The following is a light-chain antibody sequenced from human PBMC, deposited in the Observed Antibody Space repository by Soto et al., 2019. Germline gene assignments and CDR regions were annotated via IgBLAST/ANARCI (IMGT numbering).Light chain of an antibody. CDR2: DVN. V-gene: IGLV2-11*01. J-gene: IGLJ3*02. CDR1: SSDIGGYNY. CDR3: CSNAGSSYWV. Sequence: QSALTQPRSVSGSPGQSVTVSCTGTSSDIGGYNYVSWYQQHPGKAPKLMIYDVNKRPSGVPDRFSGSKSGNTASLTISGLQAEDDADYYCCSNAGSSYWVFGGGTKLTVL.